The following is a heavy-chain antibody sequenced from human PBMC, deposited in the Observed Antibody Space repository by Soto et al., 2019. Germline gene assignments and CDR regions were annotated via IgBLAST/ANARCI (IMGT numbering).Heavy chain of an antibody. D-gene: IGHD2-2*01. CDR3: VRSGTARLLSPSWFDT. V-gene: IGHV3-21*01. Sequence: EVQLVESGGGLVKPGGSLRLSCAASGFTFNTYDMNWVRQAPGKGLEWVSSITTSSAYIYYADSLKGRITISRDNAKNSLFLQMHSLRAADTSLYYCVRSGTARLLSPSWFDTWGQGTMVTVSS. J-gene: IGHJ5*02. CDR1: GFTFNTYD. CDR2: ITTSSAYI.